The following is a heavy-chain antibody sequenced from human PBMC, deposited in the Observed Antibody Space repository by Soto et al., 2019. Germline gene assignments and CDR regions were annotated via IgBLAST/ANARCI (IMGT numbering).Heavy chain of an antibody. D-gene: IGHD5-18*01. CDR2: ISSSSSYI. CDR1: GFTFSSYS. V-gene: IGHV3-21*01. Sequence: PGGSLRLSCAASGFTFSSYSMNWVRQAPGKGLEWVSSISSSSSYIYYADSVKGRFTISRDNAKNSLYLQMNSLRAEDTAVYYCAREYLGAMGRGFDYWGQGTLVTVSS. J-gene: IGHJ4*02. CDR3: AREYLGAMGRGFDY.